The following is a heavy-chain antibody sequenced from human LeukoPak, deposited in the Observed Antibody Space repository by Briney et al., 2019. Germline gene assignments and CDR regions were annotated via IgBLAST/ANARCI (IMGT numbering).Heavy chain of an antibody. CDR2: IKGGGGDP. Sequence: GGSLRLSCAASGFTFTTYAMGWVRQAPGEGLEWVSSIKGGGGDPFYADSVRGRFTISRDKSKNTLYLQLNSQRVEDTAVYFCAQGGHDFNPFYCWGQGTLVTVSS. D-gene: IGHD2-21*02. CDR1: GFTFTTYA. V-gene: IGHV3-23*01. J-gene: IGHJ4*02. CDR3: AQGGHDFNPFYC.